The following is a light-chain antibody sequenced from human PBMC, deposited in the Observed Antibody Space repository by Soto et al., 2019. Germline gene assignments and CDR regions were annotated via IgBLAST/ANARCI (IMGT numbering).Light chain of an antibody. J-gene: IGKJ2*01. CDR2: GAS. Sequence: EIVMTQSPATLSVSPGERATLSCRASQSVSSSYLAWYQQKPGQAPRLLIYGASTRATGIPARFSGSGSGTEFTLTISNLQSEDFAVYYCQQYNNWPQTFGQWTKLESK. CDR3: QQYNNWPQT. V-gene: IGKV3-15*01. CDR1: QSVSSSY.